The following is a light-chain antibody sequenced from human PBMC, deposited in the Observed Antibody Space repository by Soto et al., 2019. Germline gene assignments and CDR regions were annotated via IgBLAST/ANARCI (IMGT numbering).Light chain of an antibody. CDR3: QQSSNYPSA. CDR1: QNIHNY. Sequence: DIQMTQSPSTLSASVGDRVTITCRASQNIHNYLAWYQQKRGEDRKLLIYEVANVESGVPSRFSGSGTGTEFTLSISSLQPDDFATYYCQQSSNYPSALGQVTKVEI. V-gene: IGKV1-5*03. CDR2: EVA. J-gene: IGKJ1*01.